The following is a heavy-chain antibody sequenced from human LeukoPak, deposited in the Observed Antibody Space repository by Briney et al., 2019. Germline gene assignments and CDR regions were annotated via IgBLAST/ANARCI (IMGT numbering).Heavy chain of an antibody. V-gene: IGHV4-38-2*02. Sequence: SETLSLTCTVSGYSISSGYYWGWIRQPPGKGLEWIGSIYHSGSTYYNPSLKSRVTISVDTSKNQFSLQLSSVTAAATAVYYCARLLDSGYDYVPLSYFDYWGQGTLVTVSS. D-gene: IGHD5-12*01. CDR2: IYHSGST. CDR3: ARLLDSGYDYVPLSYFDY. CDR1: GYSISSGYY. J-gene: IGHJ4*02.